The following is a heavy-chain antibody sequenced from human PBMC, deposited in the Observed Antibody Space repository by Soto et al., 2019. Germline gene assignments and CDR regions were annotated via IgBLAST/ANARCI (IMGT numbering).Heavy chain of an antibody. CDR3: ARGSTDAESPALDY. V-gene: IGHV4-34*01. Sequence: PSETLSLTCAVYGGSFSGYYWSWIRQPPGKGLEWIGEINHSGSTNYNPSLKSRVTISVDTSKNQFSLKLSSVTAADTAVYYCARGSTDAESPALDYWGQGTLVTVSS. D-gene: IGHD2-2*01. CDR2: INHSGST. CDR1: GGSFSGYY. J-gene: IGHJ4*02.